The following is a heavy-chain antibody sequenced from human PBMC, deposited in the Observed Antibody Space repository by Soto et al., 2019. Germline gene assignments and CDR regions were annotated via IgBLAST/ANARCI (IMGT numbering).Heavy chain of an antibody. CDR3: ARARGGNSVDY. V-gene: IGHV4-34*01. CDR1: GGSFSGYY. Sequence: QVQLQQWGAGLLKPSETLSLTCAVYGGSFSGYYWTWIRQPPGKGLEWIGEIDHSGSTNYNPSLRSRVTMSVDTSKNQFYLRRSSVTAADTAVYSCARARGGNSVDYWGQGTLVNVSS. D-gene: IGHD2-21*02. J-gene: IGHJ4*02. CDR2: IDHSGST.